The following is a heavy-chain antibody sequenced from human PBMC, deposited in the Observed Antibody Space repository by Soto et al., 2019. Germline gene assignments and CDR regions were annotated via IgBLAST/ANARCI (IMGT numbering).Heavy chain of an antibody. CDR1: GGTFSSYA. J-gene: IGHJ3*01. CDR2: INPIFGTA. D-gene: IGHD5-12*01. Sequence: SVKVSCKASGGTFSSYAISWVRQAPGQRLEWMGGINPIFGTANYAQKFQGRVTITRDASASTAYMELSSLRSEDTAVYYCARKHSGYDDLFDFWGQGSMVTVSS. V-gene: IGHV1-69*05. CDR3: ARKHSGYDDLFDF.